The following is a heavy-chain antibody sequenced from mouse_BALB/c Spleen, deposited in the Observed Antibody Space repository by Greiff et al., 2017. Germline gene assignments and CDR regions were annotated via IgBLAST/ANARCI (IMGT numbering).Heavy chain of an antibody. D-gene: IGHD2-2*01. CDR2: ISSGSSTI. CDR3: ARCGYDGAWCAY. V-gene: IGHV5-17*02. J-gene: IGHJ3*01. CDR1: GFTFSSFG. Sequence: EVQRVESGGGLVQPGGSRKLSCAASGFTFSSFGMHWVRQAPEKGLEWVAYISSGSSTIYYADTVKGRFTISRDNPKNTLFLQMTSLRSEDTAMYYCARCGYDGAWCAYWGQGTLVTVSA.